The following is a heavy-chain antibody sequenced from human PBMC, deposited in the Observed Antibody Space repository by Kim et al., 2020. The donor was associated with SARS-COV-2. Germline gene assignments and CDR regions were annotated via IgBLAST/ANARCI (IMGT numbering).Heavy chain of an antibody. J-gene: IGHJ4*02. D-gene: IGHD6-19*01. CDR2: IIPIFGTA. V-gene: IGHV1-69*13. CDR3: ARSPSYGSGSSGGGLLRY. Sequence: SVKVSCKASGGTFSSYAISWVRQAPGQGLEWMGGIIPIFGTANYAQKFQGRVTITADESTSTAYMELSSLRSEDTAVYYCARSPSYGSGSSGGGLLRYWGQGTLVTVSS. CDR1: GGTFSSYA.